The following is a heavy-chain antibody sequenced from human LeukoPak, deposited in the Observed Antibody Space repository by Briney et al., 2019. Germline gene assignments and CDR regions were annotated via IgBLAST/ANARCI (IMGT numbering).Heavy chain of an antibody. CDR1: GFTFSSYW. CDR3: ARDQDAAARYYYYYYYMDV. Sequence: PGGSLRLSCAASGFTFSSYWMHWVRQAPGKGLVWVSRINSDGRSTSYADSVKGRFTISRDNAKNSLYLQMNSLRAEDTALYYCARDQDAAARYYYYYYYMDVWGKGTTVTVSS. J-gene: IGHJ6*03. CDR2: INSDGRST. V-gene: IGHV3-74*01. D-gene: IGHD6-6*01.